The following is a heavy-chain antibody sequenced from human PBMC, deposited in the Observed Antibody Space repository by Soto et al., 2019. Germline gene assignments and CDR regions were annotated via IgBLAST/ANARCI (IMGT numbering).Heavy chain of an antibody. CDR2: IYYSGSN. V-gene: IGHV4-30-4*01. J-gene: IGHJ4*02. CDR1: GGSISSGDYY. Sequence: QVQLQESGPGLVKPSQTLSLTCTVSGGSISSGDYYWSWIRQPPGKGLEWIGYIYYSGSNYYNPSLKSRVNISVDTSNIQFSLKLSSVTAADTAVYYCARVGSSIATRPFDYWGQGTLVTVSS. CDR3: ARVGSSIATRPFDY. D-gene: IGHD6-6*01.